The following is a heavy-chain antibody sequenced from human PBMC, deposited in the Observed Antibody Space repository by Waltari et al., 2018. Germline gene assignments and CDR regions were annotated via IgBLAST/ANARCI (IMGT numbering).Heavy chain of an antibody. CDR3: ASILDSSGWSSYYYYGMDV. CDR1: GGSFSGSY. Sequence: QVQLQQWGAGLLKPSETLSLTCAVYGGSFSGSYWSWIRPPPGKGLEWIGEINHSGSTNYNPSLKSRVTISVDTSKNQFSLKLSSVTAADTAVYYCASILDSSGWSSYYYYGMDVWGQGTTVTVSS. D-gene: IGHD6-19*01. CDR2: INHSGST. V-gene: IGHV4-34*01. J-gene: IGHJ6*02.